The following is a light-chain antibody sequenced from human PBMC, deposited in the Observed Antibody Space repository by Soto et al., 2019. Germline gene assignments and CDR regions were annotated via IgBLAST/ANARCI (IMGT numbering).Light chain of an antibody. V-gene: IGLV2-14*01. CDR1: SSDVGGYNY. CDR2: DVS. Sequence: LTPPASVSGSPGQSITISCTGTSSDVGGYNYVSWYQQHPGKAPKLMIYDVSNRPSGVSNRFSGSKSGNTASLTISGLQAEDEADYYCSSYTSSSTLVYVFGTGTKVTVL. J-gene: IGLJ1*01. CDR3: SSYTSSSTLVYV.